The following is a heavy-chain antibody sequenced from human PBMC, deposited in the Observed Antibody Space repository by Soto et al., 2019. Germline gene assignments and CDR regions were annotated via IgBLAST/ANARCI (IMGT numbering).Heavy chain of an antibody. CDR2: IRSKANSYAT. V-gene: IGHV3-73*01. CDR1: WFTLSGSS. D-gene: IGHD5-12*01. CDR3: TRGYSGYDPRGVNYYYYYMDV. J-gene: IGHJ6*03. Sequence: GGSPRLSCAAPWFTLSGSSMRWVPPASGEGLGWVGRIRSKANSYATAYAASVKGRFTISRDDSKNTAYLQMNSLKTEDTAVYYCTRGYSGYDPRGVNYYYYYMDVWGKGTTVTVSS.